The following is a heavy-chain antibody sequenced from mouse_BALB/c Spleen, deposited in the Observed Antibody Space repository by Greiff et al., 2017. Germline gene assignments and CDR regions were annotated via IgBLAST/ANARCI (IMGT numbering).Heavy chain of an antibody. D-gene: IGHD2-4*01. J-gene: IGHJ4*01. CDR1: GFTFSSYT. CDR2: ISNGGGST. Sequence: EVQGVESGGGLVQPGGSLKLSCAASGFTFSSYTMSWVRQTPEKRLEWVAYISNGGGSTYYPDTVKGRFTISRDNAKNTLYLQMSSLKSEDTAMYYCARHDYDGMDYWGQGTSGTVSS. V-gene: IGHV5-12-2*01. CDR3: ARHDYDGMDY.